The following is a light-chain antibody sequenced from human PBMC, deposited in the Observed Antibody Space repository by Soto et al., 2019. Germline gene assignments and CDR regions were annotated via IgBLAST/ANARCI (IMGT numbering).Light chain of an antibody. CDR3: QQYDSLPLT. Sequence: IQMTQSPSSLSASVGDRVTITCQASQDISNYLHWFQQKPGKAPQLLIFDVSNLQTGVPSRFSGGGSGTDFALTISSLEPEDIATYYCQQYDSLPLTFGQGTRLENK. J-gene: IGKJ5*01. V-gene: IGKV1-33*01. CDR1: QDISNY. CDR2: DVS.